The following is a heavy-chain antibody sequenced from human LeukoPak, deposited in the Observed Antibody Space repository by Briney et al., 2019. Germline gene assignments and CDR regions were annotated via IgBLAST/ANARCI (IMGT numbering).Heavy chain of an antibody. CDR1: GFTFSSYA. CDR3: AKAWSMIVVVSDY. CDR2: ISGSGGST. D-gene: IGHD3-22*01. Sequence: GGSLRLSCAASGFTFSSYAMSWVRQAPGKGLEWVSAISGSGGSTYYADSVKGRFTISRDNSRNTLYLQMNSLRAEDTAVYYCAKAWSMIVVVSDYWGQGTLVTVSS. J-gene: IGHJ4*02. V-gene: IGHV3-23*01.